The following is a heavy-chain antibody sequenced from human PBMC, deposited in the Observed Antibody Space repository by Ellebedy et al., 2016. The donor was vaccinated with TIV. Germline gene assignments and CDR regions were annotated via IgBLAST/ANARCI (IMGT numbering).Heavy chain of an antibody. CDR2: IVHTGAT. J-gene: IGHJ6*02. V-gene: IGHV4-34*01. D-gene: IGHD6-19*01. Sequence: MPSETLSLTCAVSGGSLSGYYWSWIRQPPGQGLEWIGEIVHTGATNYNPSLKSRVSISQDTSKSQFSLQLNSVAAADTAVYYCARGRPAVVGALDYGLDVWGQGTTVTVSS. CDR1: GGSLSGYY. CDR3: ARGRPAVVGALDYGLDV.